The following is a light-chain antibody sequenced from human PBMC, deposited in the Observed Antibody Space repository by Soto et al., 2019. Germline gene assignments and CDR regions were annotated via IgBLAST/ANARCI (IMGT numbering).Light chain of an antibody. CDR2: DAS. J-gene: IGKJ1*01. CDR3: QQYDDVPSWT. CDR1: HDIDNY. Sequence: IQVTQTPSSLAASIGDRVTITCQASHDIDNYLNWYQQKPGKAPRLLIYDASNLEAGVPSRFSGSGSGTVFTLTISRLQPEDFATYYCQQYDDVPSWTFGQGTKV. V-gene: IGKV1-33*01.